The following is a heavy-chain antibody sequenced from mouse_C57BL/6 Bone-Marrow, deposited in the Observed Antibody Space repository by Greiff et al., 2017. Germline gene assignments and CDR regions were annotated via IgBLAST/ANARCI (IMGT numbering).Heavy chain of an antibody. CDR2: ISSGGSYT. CDR1: GFTFSSYG. V-gene: IGHV5-6*01. D-gene: IGHD1-1*01. Sequence: EVQLVESGGDLVKPGGSLKLSCAASGFTFSSYGMSWVRQTPDKRLEWVATISSGGSYTYYPDSVKGRFTISRDNAKNTLYLQMSSLKSEDTAMYYCARPYGSSFDYWGQGTTLTVSS. CDR3: ARPYGSSFDY. J-gene: IGHJ2*01.